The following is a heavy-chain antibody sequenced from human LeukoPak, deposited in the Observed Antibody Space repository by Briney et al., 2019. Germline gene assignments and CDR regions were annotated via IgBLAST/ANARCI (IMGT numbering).Heavy chain of an antibody. Sequence: GGSLRLSCAASGFTFSSYGMHWVRQAPGKGLEWVAVISYDGSDKYYADSVKGRFTISRDNSKNTLYLQMNSLRAEDTAVYYCAKDDSYGLDYWGQGTLVTVSS. CDR2: ISYDGSDK. D-gene: IGHD5-18*01. V-gene: IGHV3-30*18. CDR3: AKDDSYGLDY. J-gene: IGHJ4*02. CDR1: GFTFSSYG.